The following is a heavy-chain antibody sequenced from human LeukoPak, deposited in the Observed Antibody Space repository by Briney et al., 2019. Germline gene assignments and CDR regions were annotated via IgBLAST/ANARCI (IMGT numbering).Heavy chain of an antibody. V-gene: IGHV1-69*04. CDR3: ARAPDVVVTLENAFDI. CDR1: GGTFSSYA. D-gene: IGHD2-21*02. CDR2: IIPILGIA. J-gene: IGHJ3*02. Sequence: GASVKVFCKASGGTFSSYAISWVRQAPGQGLEWMGRIIPILGIANYAQKFQGRVTITADKSTSTAYMELSSLRSEDTAVYYCARAPDVVVTLENAFDIWGQGTMVTVSS.